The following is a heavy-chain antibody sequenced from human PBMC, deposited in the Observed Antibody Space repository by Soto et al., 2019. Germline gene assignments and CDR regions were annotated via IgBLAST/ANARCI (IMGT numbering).Heavy chain of an antibody. V-gene: IGHV4-39*01. CDR3: ASNYDSSGYHLDY. J-gene: IGHJ4*02. Sequence: QLQLQESGPGLVKPSETLSLTCTVSGGSISSSSYYWGWIRQPPGKGLEWIGSIYYSGSTYYNPSLKSRVTISVDTSKNQFSLKLSSVTAADTAVYYCASNYDSSGYHLDYWGQGTLVTVSS. D-gene: IGHD3-22*01. CDR1: GGSISSSSYY. CDR2: IYYSGST.